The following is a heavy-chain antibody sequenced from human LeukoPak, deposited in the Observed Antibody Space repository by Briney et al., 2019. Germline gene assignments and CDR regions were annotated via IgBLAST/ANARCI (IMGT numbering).Heavy chain of an antibody. D-gene: IGHD3-16*01. J-gene: IGHJ6*02. Sequence: GGSLRLSCAASGFTFSDSWMSWVRQAPGKGLEWVANMNQDGSEKDYVDSVKGRFTISRDNARNSLYLQMSSLRAEDTAVYYCATYTHWVAGDVWGQGTTVTVSS. V-gene: IGHV3-7*01. CDR1: GFTFSDSW. CDR2: MNQDGSEK. CDR3: ATYTHWVAGDV.